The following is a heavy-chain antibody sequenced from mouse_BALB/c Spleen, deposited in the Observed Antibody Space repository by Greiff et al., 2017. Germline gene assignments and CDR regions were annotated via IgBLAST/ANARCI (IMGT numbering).Heavy chain of an antibody. J-gene: IGHJ3*01. CDR2: ILPGSGST. CDR1: GYTFSSYW. D-gene: IGHD6-5*01. CDR3: ARPQPYLVFAY. V-gene: IGHV1-9*01. Sequence: VQLQQSGAELMKPGASVKISCKATGYTFSSYWIEWVKQRPGHGLEWIGEILPGSGSTNYNQKFKGKATLTVDKSSSTAYMHLNSLTSEDSAVYYCARPQPYLVFAYWGQGTLVTVSA.